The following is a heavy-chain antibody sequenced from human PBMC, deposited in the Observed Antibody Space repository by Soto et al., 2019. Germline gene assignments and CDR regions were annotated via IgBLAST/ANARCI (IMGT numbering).Heavy chain of an antibody. CDR2: IYYSGST. D-gene: IGHD6-13*01. CDR1: RGSISSYY. Sequence: SVTLSLTCTVARGSISSYYWSWIRQPPGKGLEWIGYIYYSGSTNYNPSLKSRVTISVERSKNQFSLKLSSLTAADTAVEHCARAEPSSSSYRTHYYHYGIEVWRQGPTGTVCS. CDR3: ARAEPSSSSYRTHYYHYGIEV. J-gene: IGHJ6*01. V-gene: IGHV4-59*01.